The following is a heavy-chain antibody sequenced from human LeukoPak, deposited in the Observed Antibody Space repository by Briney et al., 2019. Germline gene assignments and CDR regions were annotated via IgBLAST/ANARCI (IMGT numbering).Heavy chain of an antibody. CDR2: MNPNSGNT. CDR3: ARVKYNWNPNDAFDI. CDR1: GYTFTSYD. D-gene: IGHD1-20*01. V-gene: IGHV1-8*01. J-gene: IGHJ3*02. Sequence: ASVKVSCKASGYTFTSYDINWMRQATGQGLEWMGWMNPNSGNTGYAQKFQGRVTMTRNTSISTAYMELSSLRSEDTAVYYCARVKYNWNPNDAFDIWGQGTMVTVSS.